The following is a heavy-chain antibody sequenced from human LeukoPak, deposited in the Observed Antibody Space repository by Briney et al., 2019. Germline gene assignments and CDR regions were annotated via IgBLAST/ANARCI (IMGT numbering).Heavy chain of an antibody. CDR1: GHSLRDFS. CDR2: LHPEDDQR. V-gene: IGHV1-24*01. Sequence: GASVKVSCKVSGHSLRDFSIHWVRQAPGKGLEWMGGLHPEDDQRVYAQKFQGRITMTEDTSTDTAYMELNSLRSEDTAVYYCARDGKSSSSFDYWGQGTLVTVSS. D-gene: IGHD6-13*01. J-gene: IGHJ4*02. CDR3: ARDGKSSSSFDY.